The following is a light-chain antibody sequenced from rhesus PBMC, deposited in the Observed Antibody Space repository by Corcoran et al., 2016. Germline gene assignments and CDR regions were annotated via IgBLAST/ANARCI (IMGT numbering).Light chain of an antibody. CDR2: SAS. CDR3: QQYNNDPPWT. Sequence: DIQMTQSPSSLSASVGDTVTITCRASQSFSSSLAWYQQKPGKAPKLLIYSASSLQSGVPSRFSGSKSGTDFTLTISSLQPEDFATYYCQQYNNDPPWTFGQGTKVEIK. J-gene: IGKJ1*01. CDR1: QSFSSS. V-gene: IGKV1-46*01.